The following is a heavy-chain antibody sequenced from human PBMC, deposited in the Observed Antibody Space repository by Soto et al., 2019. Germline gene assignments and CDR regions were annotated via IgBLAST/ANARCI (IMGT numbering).Heavy chain of an antibody. CDR3: ARDISSSSEDY. CDR1: GYSISSGYY. Sequence: ETLSLTCAVSGYSISSGYYWGWIRQPPGKGLEWIASIYHSGSTQYNPSLKSRVTISIDTSKNQFSMKLSSVTAADTAVYYCARDISSSSEDYWGQGTLVTVSS. D-gene: IGHD6-6*01. CDR2: IYHSGST. J-gene: IGHJ4*02. V-gene: IGHV4-38-2*02.